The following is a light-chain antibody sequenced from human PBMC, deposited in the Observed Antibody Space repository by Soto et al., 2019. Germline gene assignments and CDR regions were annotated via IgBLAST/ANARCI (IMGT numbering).Light chain of an antibody. CDR1: SSNIATNT. Sequence: QSVLTQPPSASGTPGQRVTISCSGSSSNIATNTVNWYQQLPGTAPKLLIYSNSQRPSGVPDRFSGSKSGTSASLAISGLQSEDEGDYYCAAWDDSLNGPVFGGGTKLTVL. CDR2: SNS. CDR3: AAWDDSLNGPV. V-gene: IGLV1-44*01. J-gene: IGLJ2*01.